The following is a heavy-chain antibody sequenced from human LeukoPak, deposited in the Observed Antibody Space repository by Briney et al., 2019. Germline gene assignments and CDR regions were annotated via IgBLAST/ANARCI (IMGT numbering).Heavy chain of an antibody. D-gene: IGHD2-2*02. V-gene: IGHV3-15*01. CDR1: GFTFSNAW. CDR2: IKSKTDGGTT. J-gene: IGHJ5*02. CDR3: TTDTLPVVPAAIVFDP. Sequence: SGGSLRLSCAASGFTFSNAWMSWVRQAPGKGLEWVGRIKSKTDGGTTDYAAPVKGRFTISRDDSKNTLYLQMNSLNTEDTAVYYCTTDTLPVVPAAIVFDPWGQGTLVTVSS.